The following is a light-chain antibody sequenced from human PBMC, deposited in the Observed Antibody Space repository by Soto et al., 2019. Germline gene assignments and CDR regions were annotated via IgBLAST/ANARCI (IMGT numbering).Light chain of an antibody. Sequence: IQMTQSPSTLSGFVGDRVTIYLNWYQQKPGKAPNLLIYDASNLEIGVPSRFSGSGSGTHFTFTISSLQTEDIGTYYCQQYDILPITFGRGTRLEIK. CDR3: QQYDILPIT. J-gene: IGKJ5*01. V-gene: IGKV1-33*01. CDR2: DAS. CDR1: Y.